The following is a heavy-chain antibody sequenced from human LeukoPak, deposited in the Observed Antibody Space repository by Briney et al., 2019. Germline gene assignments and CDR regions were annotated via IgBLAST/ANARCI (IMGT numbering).Heavy chain of an antibody. D-gene: IGHD4-17*01. CDR3: AKVGDYGDYALDY. J-gene: IGHJ4*02. CDR2: ISYDGSYK. V-gene: IGHV3-30*18. CDR1: GFTFSSYG. Sequence: GRSLRLSCAASGFTFSSYGMHWVRQAPGKGLEWVAVISYDGSYKYYADSVKGRFTISRDNSKDTLYLQMNSLRAEDTAVYYCAKVGDYGDYALDYWGQGTLVTVSS.